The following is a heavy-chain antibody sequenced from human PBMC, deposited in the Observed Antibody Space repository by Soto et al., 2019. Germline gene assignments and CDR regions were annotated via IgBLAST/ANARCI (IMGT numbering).Heavy chain of an antibody. D-gene: IGHD5-18*01. CDR2: IWYDGSNK. J-gene: IGHJ4*02. Sequence: GGSLRLSCAASGFTFSSYGMHWVRQAPGKGLEWVAVIWYDGSNKYYADSVKGRFTISRDNSKNTLYLQMNSLRAEDTAVYYCARGDTAMVHFDYWGQGTLVTVSS. CDR3: ARGDTAMVHFDY. V-gene: IGHV3-33*01. CDR1: GFTFSSYG.